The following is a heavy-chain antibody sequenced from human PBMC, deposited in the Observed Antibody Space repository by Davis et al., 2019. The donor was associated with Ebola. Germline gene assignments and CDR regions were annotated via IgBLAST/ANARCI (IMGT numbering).Heavy chain of an antibody. CDR1: GFTFSNAW. CDR3: AKDYCSSTSCYRYFQH. Sequence: PGGSLRLSCAASGFTFSNAWMSWVRQAPGKGLEWVSAISGSGGSTYYADSVKGRFTISRDNSKNTLYLQMNSLRAEDTAVYYCAKDYCSSTSCYRYFQHWGQGTLVTVSS. V-gene: IGHV3-23*01. J-gene: IGHJ1*01. D-gene: IGHD2-2*02. CDR2: ISGSGGST.